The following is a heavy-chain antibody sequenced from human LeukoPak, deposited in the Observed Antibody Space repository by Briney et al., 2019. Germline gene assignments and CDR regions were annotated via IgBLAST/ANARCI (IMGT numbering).Heavy chain of an antibody. CDR2: IYSGGST. J-gene: IGHJ3*02. D-gene: IGHD3-22*01. CDR3: ARDRSMVVGSDAFDI. V-gene: IGHV3-53*01. CDR1: GFTVSSNY. Sequence: GGSLRLSCAASGFTVSSNYMSWVRQAPGKGLEWVSVIYSGGSTYYADSVKGRFTISRDNSKNTLNLQMNSLRAEDTAVYYCARDRSMVVGSDAFDIWGQGTMVTVSS.